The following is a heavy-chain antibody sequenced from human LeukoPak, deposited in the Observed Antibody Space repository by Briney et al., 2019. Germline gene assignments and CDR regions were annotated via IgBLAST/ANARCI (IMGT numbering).Heavy chain of an antibody. CDR1: GGSVSSGSCY. CDR3: ARLGYYYYDSSGFSSGDY. J-gene: IGHJ4*02. Sequence: PSETLSLTCTVSGGSVSSGSCYWSWIRQPPGKGLEWIGYIYYSGSTNYNPSLKSRVTISVDTSKNQFSLKLSSVTAADTAVYYCARLGYYYYDSSGFSSGDYWGQGTLVTVSS. V-gene: IGHV4-61*01. CDR2: IYYSGST. D-gene: IGHD3-22*01.